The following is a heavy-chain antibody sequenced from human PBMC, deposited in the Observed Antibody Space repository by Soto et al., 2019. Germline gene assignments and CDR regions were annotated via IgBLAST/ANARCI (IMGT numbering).Heavy chain of an antibody. D-gene: IGHD4-4*01. CDR1: GGSFSGYY. CDR3: ASWRYSNYYYYYGMDV. CDR2: INHSGST. Sequence: SETLSLTCAVYGGSFSGYYWSWIRQPPGKGLEWIGKINHSGSTNYNPSLKSRVTISVDTSKNQFSLKLSSVTAADTAVYYCASWRYSNYYYYYGMDVWGQGTTVTVSS. V-gene: IGHV4-34*01. J-gene: IGHJ6*02.